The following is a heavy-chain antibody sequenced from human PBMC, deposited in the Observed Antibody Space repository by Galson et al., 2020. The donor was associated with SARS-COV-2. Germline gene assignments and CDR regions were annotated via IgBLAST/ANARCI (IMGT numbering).Heavy chain of an antibody. D-gene: IGHD3-9*01. CDR1: GYTFTTYG. Sequence: ASVKVSCKSSGYTFTTYGVSWVRQAPGQGLEWMGSISAHNGNTNYAQKFQARVTMTTDTSTTTAYMEVRSLTSDDTAVYYCAREGSLDYEILAGYYSYGRDVWGQGTTVTVSS. CDR2: ISAHNGNT. J-gene: IGHJ6*02. CDR3: AREGSLDYEILAGYYSYGRDV. V-gene: IGHV1-18*01.